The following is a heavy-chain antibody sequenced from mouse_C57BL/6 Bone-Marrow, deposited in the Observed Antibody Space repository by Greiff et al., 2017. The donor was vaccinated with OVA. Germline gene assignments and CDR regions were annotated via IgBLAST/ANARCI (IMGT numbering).Heavy chain of an antibody. CDR3: ARDPLCTGAMDY. V-gene: IGHV1-64*01. J-gene: IGHJ4*01. Sequence: QVQLQQPGAELVKPGASVKLSCKASGYTFTSYWMHWVKPRPGQGLEWIGMIHPNSGSTNYNEKFKSKATLTVDKSSSTAYMQLSSLTSEDSAVDYCARDPLCTGAMDYWGQGTSVTVSS. CDR2: IHPNSGST. CDR1: GYTFTSYW. D-gene: IGHD1-1*01.